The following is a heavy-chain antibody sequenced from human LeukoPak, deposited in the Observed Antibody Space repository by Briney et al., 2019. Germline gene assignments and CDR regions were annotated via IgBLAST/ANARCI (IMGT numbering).Heavy chain of an antibody. D-gene: IGHD3-10*01. CDR1: GLTLSNYW. J-gene: IGHJ4*02. Sequence: GGSLRLSCAASGLTLSNYWMHWVRQAPGKGLVWVSRINSDGSSTSYADSVKGRFTISRDNAKNTLYLQMNSLRAEDTAVYYCARAPTLYGSGPVLDYWGQGTLVTVSS. V-gene: IGHV3-74*01. CDR2: INSDGSST. CDR3: ARAPTLYGSGPVLDY.